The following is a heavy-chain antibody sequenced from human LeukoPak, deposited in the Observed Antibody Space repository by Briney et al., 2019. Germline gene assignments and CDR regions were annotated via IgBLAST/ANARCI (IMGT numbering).Heavy chain of an antibody. Sequence: SETLSLTCTVSGVSISIYYWSWVRQPPGKGLEWIGYIYNCGSTIYNPSLKSRATISADTSKNQFSLQLSSVTAADTAVYYCVRDRELNYWGQGTLVTVSS. V-gene: IGHV4-59*01. J-gene: IGHJ4*02. CDR3: VRDRELNY. CDR1: GVSISIYY. D-gene: IGHD1-7*01. CDR2: IYNCGST.